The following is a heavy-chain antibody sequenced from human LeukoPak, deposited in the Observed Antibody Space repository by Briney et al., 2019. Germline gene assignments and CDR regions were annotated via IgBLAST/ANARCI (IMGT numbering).Heavy chain of an antibody. D-gene: IGHD4-17*01. J-gene: IGHJ4*02. Sequence: SQTLSLTCTVSGGSISSGDYYWSWIRQPPGKGLEWTGYIYYSGSTYYNPSLKSRVTISVDTSKNQFSLKLSSVTAADTAVYYCASQDYGDYTLDYWGQGTLVTVSS. CDR3: ASQDYGDYTLDY. CDR1: GGSISSGDYY. CDR2: IYYSGST. V-gene: IGHV4-30-4*01.